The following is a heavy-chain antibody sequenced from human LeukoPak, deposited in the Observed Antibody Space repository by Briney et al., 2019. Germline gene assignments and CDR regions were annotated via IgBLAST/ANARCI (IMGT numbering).Heavy chain of an antibody. CDR1: GGSISSGDYY. V-gene: IGHV4-30-4*08. D-gene: IGHD3-3*01. Sequence: PSQTLSLTCTVSGGSISSGDYYWSWIRQPRGKGLEWIGYIYYSGSTYYNPSLKSRVTISVDTSKNQFSLKLTSVTAADTAVYYCARDFWSGYSHWYFDLWGRGTLVTVSS. CDR2: IYYSGST. J-gene: IGHJ2*01. CDR3: ARDFWSGYSHWYFDL.